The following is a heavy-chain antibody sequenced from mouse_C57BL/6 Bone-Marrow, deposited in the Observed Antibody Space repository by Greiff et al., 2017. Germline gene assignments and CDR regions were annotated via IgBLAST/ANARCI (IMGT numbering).Heavy chain of an antibody. J-gene: IGHJ4*01. D-gene: IGHD1-1*01. V-gene: IGHV1-50*01. Sequence: QVQLQQPGAELVKPGASVKLSCKASGYTFTSYWMQWVKQRPGQGLEWIGEIDPSDSYTNYNQKFKGEATLPVDTSSSTAYMQLSSLTSGDSAVYYCAREGVLRSLAMDYWGQGNSVNGSS. CDR3: AREGVLRSLAMDY. CDR2: IDPSDSYT. CDR1: GYTFTSYW.